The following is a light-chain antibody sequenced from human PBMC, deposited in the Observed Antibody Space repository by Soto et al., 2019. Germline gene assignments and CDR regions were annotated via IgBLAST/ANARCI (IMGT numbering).Light chain of an antibody. J-gene: IGKJ1*01. V-gene: IGKV3D-15*01. CDR3: QQYNDWILT. CDR2: GAS. CDR1: QSVDSN. Sequence: EIVMRQSPATLSVSPGERATLSCRASQSVDSNLAWYQQKPGQAPRLLIYGASSRATDTPARFSGSGSGTEFTLTIDSLQSEDFAVYYCQQYNDWILTFGQGTKVDIK.